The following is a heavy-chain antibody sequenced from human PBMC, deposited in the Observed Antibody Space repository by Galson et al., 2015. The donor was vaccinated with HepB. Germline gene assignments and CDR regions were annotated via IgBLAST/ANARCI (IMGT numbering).Heavy chain of an antibody. D-gene: IGHD1-26*01. Sequence: SLRLSCAASGFTFSSYAMHWVRQAPGKGLEWVAVISYDGSNKYYADSVKGRFTISRDNSKNTLYLQMNSLRAEDTAVYYCARIVGATNYFDYWGQGTLVTVSS. V-gene: IGHV3-30-3*01. CDR2: ISYDGSNK. CDR1: GFTFSSYA. J-gene: IGHJ4*02. CDR3: ARIVGATNYFDY.